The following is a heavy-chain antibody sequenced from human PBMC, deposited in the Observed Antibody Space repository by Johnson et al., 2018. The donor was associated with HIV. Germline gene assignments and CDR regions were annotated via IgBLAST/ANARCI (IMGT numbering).Heavy chain of an antibody. D-gene: IGHD4-17*01. CDR3: AREGTVSYGGAFDI. CDR1: GFTFSDYY. CDR2: IYSGGST. J-gene: IGHJ3*02. Sequence: VQLVESGGGLVKPGGSLRLSCAASGFTFSDYYMSWIRQAPGKGLEWVSVIYSGGSTYYADSVKCRFTISRDNSKNTLYLQMNSLRAEDTALYYCAREGTVSYGGAFDIWGQGTMVTVAS. V-gene: IGHV3-66*01.